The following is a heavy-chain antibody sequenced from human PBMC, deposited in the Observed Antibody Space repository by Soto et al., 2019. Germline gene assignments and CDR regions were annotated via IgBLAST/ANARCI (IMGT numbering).Heavy chain of an antibody. J-gene: IGHJ6*02. CDR3: ARDTVSGISSGYYGMDV. Sequence: ASVKGSCKASGYTFTGYYMHWVRQAPGQGLEWMGWINPNSGGTNYAQKFQGWVTMTRDTSTSTAYMELSRLRSDDTAVYYCARDTVSGISSGYYGMDVWGQGTTVTVSS. CDR1: GYTFTGYY. D-gene: IGHD6-19*01. CDR2: INPNSGGT. V-gene: IGHV1-2*04.